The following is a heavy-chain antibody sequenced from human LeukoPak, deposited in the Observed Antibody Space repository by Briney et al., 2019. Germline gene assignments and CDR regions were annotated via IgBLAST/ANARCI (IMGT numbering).Heavy chain of an antibody. CDR1: GDSISSGSYY. J-gene: IGHJ6*03. V-gene: IGHV4-61*02. D-gene: IGHD5-18*01. CDR3: ARTTEGGYTYDYFYYYYMDV. Sequence: PSQTLSLTCTVSGDSISSGSYYWSWIRQPAGKGLEWIGRIYTSGSTNYNPSLKSRVTISVDTSKNQFSLKLSSVTAADTAVYYCARTTEGGYTYDYFYYYYMDVWGKGTTVTISS. CDR2: IYTSGST.